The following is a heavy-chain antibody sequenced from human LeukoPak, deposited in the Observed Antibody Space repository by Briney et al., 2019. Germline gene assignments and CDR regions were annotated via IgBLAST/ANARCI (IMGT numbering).Heavy chain of an antibody. D-gene: IGHD3-16*02. CDR2: IYYSGTT. V-gene: IGHV4-30-4*01. J-gene: IGHJ4*02. CDR1: GGSISSGDYY. CDR3: ARGNIMITFGGVIAQPGYYFDY. Sequence: SETLSLTCTVSGGSISSGDYYWSWIRQPPGKGLEWIGYIYYSGTTYYNPSLKSRVTISVDTSKNQFSLKLSSVTAADTAVYYCARGNIMITFGGVIAQPGYYFDYWGQGTLVTVSS.